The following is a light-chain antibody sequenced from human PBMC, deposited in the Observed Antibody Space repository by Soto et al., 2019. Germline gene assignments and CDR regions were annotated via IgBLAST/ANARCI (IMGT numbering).Light chain of an antibody. V-gene: IGKV3-11*01. J-gene: IGKJ2*01. CDR1: QSVSSY. Sequence: EIVLTQSPATLSLSPGERATLSCRASQSVSSYLAWYQQKPGLAPRLLIYDASNRATGIPSRFSGSGSGTDFTLAISSLEPEHFAVYYCQQRSSWPYTFGQGTKLEIK. CDR2: DAS. CDR3: QQRSSWPYT.